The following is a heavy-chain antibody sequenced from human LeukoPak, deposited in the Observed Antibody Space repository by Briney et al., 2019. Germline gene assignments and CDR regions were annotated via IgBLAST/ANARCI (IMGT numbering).Heavy chain of an antibody. CDR2: ISPAGTT. D-gene: IGHD3-10*01. J-gene: IGHJ3*02. CDR1: GFTLSDYY. V-gene: IGHV3-11*04. CDR3: ARDLGPHRSSPNSGAFDI. Sequence: GGSLRLSCAASGFTLSDYYMTWIRQAPGKGLEWVSYISPAGTTYYADSVKGRFTISRDNAKTSLYLQMSNLRADDTAVYYCARDLGPHRSSPNSGAFDIWGQGTMVTVSS.